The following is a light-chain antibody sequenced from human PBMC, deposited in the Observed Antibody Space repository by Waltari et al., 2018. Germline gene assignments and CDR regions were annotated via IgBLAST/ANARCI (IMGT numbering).Light chain of an antibody. J-gene: IGKJ5*01. CDR3: QQYNDWHLIT. CDR1: HSVSIN. CDR2: EAS. Sequence: EVVMTQSPATLSVFPGERATLSCRASHSVSINLAWYQQKPGQAPRLPIYEASTRATGIPARFSGRGSGTEFTLTISSLQSEDFANYYCQQYNDWHLITFGQGTRLEIK. V-gene: IGKV3-15*01.